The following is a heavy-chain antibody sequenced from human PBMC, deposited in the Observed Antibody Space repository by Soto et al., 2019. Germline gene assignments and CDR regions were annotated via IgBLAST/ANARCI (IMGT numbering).Heavy chain of an antibody. CDR1: GGSISSSSYY. CDR3: ARSSIVAVTAIGGIFDY. Sequence: ASETLSLTCTVSGGSISSSSYYWGRIRQPPGKGLEWIGSIYYSGSTYYNPSLKSRVTISVDTSMNQFSLKLSSVTAADTAVYYCARSSIVAVTAIGGIFDYWGQGTLVTVSS. CDR2: IYYSGST. V-gene: IGHV4-39*01. D-gene: IGHD2-21*02. J-gene: IGHJ4*02.